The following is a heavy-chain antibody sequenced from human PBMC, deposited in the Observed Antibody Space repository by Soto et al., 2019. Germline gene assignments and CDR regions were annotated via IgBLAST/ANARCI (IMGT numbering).Heavy chain of an antibody. CDR1: GFKVSDYY. Sequence: GGDLRVSCAASGFKVSDYYMSWIRQAPGKGLEWLSYSSNSGTYTRYADSVKGRFSISRDNAKNSLFLQINSLRGEDLATYYCARSGDNYNVLDYWGQGTPVTVSS. CDR3: ARSGDNYNVLDY. CDR2: SSNSGTYT. D-gene: IGHD3-10*02. V-gene: IGHV3-11*06. J-gene: IGHJ4*02.